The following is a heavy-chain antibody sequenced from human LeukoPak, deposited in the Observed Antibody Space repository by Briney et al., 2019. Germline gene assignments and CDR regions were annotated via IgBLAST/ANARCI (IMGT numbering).Heavy chain of an antibody. V-gene: IGHV1-8*02. CDR2: MNPNSGNA. CDR1: GYTFTSYG. CDR3: GRPLQRGSWTQRALDY. D-gene: IGHD3-10*01. Sequence: ASVKVSCKASGYTFTSYGISWVRQATGQGLEWMGWMNPNSGNAGYAQRFQGRVTMTRNNSISTAYMELTSLRSEDTAVYYCGRPLQRGSWTQRALDYWGQGTLVTVSS. J-gene: IGHJ4*02.